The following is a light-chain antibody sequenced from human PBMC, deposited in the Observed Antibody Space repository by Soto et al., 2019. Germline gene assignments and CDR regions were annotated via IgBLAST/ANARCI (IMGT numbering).Light chain of an antibody. Sequence: QSVLTQPPSVSGAPGQRVTISCTGSSSNIGAGYDVNWYQQLPGTAPKLLIYGNNNRPSGVPDRFSGSKSGTSASLAITGLQAEDEADYYCQSYDSSLSGWVFGGGTKLTVL. CDR2: GNN. J-gene: IGLJ3*02. CDR1: SSNIGAGYD. CDR3: QSYDSSLSGWV. V-gene: IGLV1-40*01.